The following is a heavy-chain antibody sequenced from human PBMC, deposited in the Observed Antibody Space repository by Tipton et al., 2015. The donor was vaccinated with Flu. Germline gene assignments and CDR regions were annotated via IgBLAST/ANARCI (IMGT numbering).Heavy chain of an antibody. CDR1: GDSISSGDDY. CDR2: ISHSGST. V-gene: IGHV4-30-4*01. J-gene: IGHJ3*01. D-gene: IGHD1-26*01. Sequence: TLSLTCTVSGDSISSGDDYWSWIRQPPGKGLEWIGYISHSGSTYFNPSLESRVTISRDTSKNQFSLKLTSVTATDTAVYYCARVGWGDLDAFDVWGQGTMVTVSS. CDR3: ARVGWGDLDAFDV.